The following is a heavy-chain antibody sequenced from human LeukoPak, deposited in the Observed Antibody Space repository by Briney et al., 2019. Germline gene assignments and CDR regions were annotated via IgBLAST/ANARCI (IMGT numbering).Heavy chain of an antibody. CDR3: VRVVGATGFDH. CDR2: ISSNGGST. J-gene: IGHJ4*02. Sequence: GGSLRLSCSASGFTFSSYATHWVRQAPGKGLEYVSAISSNGGSTYYADSVKGRFAISRDNSKNTLYLQMSSLRAEDTPVYYCVRVVGATGFDHWGQGTLVTVSS. D-gene: IGHD1-26*01. CDR1: GFTFSSYA. V-gene: IGHV3-64D*09.